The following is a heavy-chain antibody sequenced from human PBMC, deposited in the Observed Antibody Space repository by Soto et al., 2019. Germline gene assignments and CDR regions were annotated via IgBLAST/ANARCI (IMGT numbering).Heavy chain of an antibody. CDR2: ISGSGGST. Sequence: GGSLRLSCAASGFTFSSYAMSWVRQAPGKGLEWVSAISGSGGSTYYADSVKGRLPISRDNSKNTLYLQMNSLRAEDTAVYYCAKSKAGITMVRGVLYFDYWGQGTLVTVSS. J-gene: IGHJ4*02. CDR1: GFTFSSYA. V-gene: IGHV3-23*01. CDR3: AKSKAGITMVRGVLYFDY. D-gene: IGHD3-10*01.